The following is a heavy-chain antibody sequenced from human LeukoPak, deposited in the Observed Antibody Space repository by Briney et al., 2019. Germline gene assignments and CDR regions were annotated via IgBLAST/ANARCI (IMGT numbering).Heavy chain of an antibody. J-gene: IGHJ4*02. Sequence: SETLSLTCTVSGGSISSSSYYWGWIRQPPGKGLEWIGSIYYSGSTYYNPSLKSRVTISVDTSKNQFSLKLSSVTAADTAVYYCARACSSTSCYMGYDYWGQGTLVTVSS. CDR2: IYYSGST. D-gene: IGHD2-2*02. CDR3: ARACSSTSCYMGYDY. CDR1: GGSISSSSYY. V-gene: IGHV4-39*01.